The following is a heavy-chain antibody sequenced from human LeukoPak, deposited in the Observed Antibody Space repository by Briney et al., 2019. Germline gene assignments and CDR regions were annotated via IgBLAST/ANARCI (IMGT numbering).Heavy chain of an antibody. CDR1: GFTVSSND. CDR3: ARRPRGFDP. V-gene: IGHV3-53*01. CDR2: IYAGDTT. Sequence: PGGSLRLSCAASGFTVSSNDMSWVRQAPGKGLEWVSVIYAGDTTSYADSVKGRFTISRDNSKNTLYLQMNSLRAEDTAVYYCARRPRGFDPWGQGTLVTVSS. J-gene: IGHJ5*02.